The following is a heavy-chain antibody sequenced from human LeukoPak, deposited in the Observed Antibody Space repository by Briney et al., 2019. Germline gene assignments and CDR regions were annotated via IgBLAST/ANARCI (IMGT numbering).Heavy chain of an antibody. CDR3: TTGLRYCSGGSCSGYYGMDV. V-gene: IGHV3-15*01. Sequence: SWVRQAPGKGLEWVGRIKSKTDGGTTDYAAPVKGRFTISRDDSKNTLYLQMNSLKTEDTAVYYCTTGLRYCSGGSCSGYYGMDVWGKGTTVTVSS. D-gene: IGHD2-15*01. J-gene: IGHJ6*04. CDR2: IKSKTDGGTT.